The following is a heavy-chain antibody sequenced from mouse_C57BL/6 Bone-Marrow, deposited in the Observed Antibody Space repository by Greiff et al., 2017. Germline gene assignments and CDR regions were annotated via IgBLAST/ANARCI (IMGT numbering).Heavy chain of an antibody. CDR3: TTGYYYGSKDWYFDV. V-gene: IGHV14-4*01. D-gene: IGHD1-1*01. CDR1: GFSIKDDY. J-gene: IGHJ1*03. Sequence: VQLKESGAELVRPGASVKLSCTASGFSIKDDYMHWVKQRPEQGLEWIGWIDPENGDTEYASKFQGKATITADTSSNTAYLQLSSLTSEDTAVYYCTTGYYYGSKDWYFDVWGTGTTVTVSS. CDR2: IDPENGDT.